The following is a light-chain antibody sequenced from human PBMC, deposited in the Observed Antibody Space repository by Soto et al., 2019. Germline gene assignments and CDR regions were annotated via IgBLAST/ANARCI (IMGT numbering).Light chain of an antibody. Sequence: DIHMTQAPATLSGSVGDRVTITCRASQTISSWLAWYQQKPGKAPKLLIYRASTLKSGVPSRFSGSGSGTEFTLTISSLQPDDFATYYCQQYNSYSEAFGQGNKVDIK. J-gene: IGKJ1*01. V-gene: IGKV1-5*03. CDR1: QTISSW. CDR2: RAS. CDR3: QQYNSYSEA.